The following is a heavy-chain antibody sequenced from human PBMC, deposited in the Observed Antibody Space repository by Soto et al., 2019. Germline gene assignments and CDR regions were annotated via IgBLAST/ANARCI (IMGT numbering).Heavy chain of an antibody. CDR2: ISGSGGST. J-gene: IGHJ4*02. V-gene: IGHV3-23*01. Sequence: GGSLRLSCAASGFTFSSYAMGWVRQAPGKGLEWVSAISGSGGSTYYADSVKGRFTISRDNSKNTLYLQMNSLRAEDTAVYYCAKGTGNYSSWYRDYFDYWGQGTLVTVSS. CDR3: AKGTGNYSSWYRDYFDY. CDR1: GFTFSSYA. D-gene: IGHD6-13*01.